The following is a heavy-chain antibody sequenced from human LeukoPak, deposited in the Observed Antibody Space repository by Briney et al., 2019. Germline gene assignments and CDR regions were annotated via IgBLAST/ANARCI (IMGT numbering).Heavy chain of an antibody. CDR2: ISFDGSNK. J-gene: IGHJ4*02. Sequence: PGRSLRLSCAASGFTFTRYAMHWVRQAPGKGLEWVAVISFDGSNKDYADSVKGRFTISRDNSKNTLYLQMNSLRAEDTAVYYCARAGYGYPYFYFWGQGTLVNV. V-gene: IGHV3-30-3*01. D-gene: IGHD4-17*01. CDR3: ARAGYGYPYFYF. CDR1: GFTFTRYA.